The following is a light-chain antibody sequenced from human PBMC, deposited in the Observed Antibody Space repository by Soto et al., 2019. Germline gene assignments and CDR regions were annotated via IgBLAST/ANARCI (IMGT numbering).Light chain of an antibody. J-gene: IGLJ3*02. CDR3: TSYVGNDIWV. CDR2: EVT. V-gene: IGLV2-8*01. Sequence: QSVLTQPPSASGSPGQSVTISCTGTGSDVGAYKYVSWYQQYPGKAPKLMIYEVTKRPSGVPDRFSGSKSGNTASLTVSGLQAEDEADYYCTSYVGNDIWVFGGGTQLTVL. CDR1: GSDVGAYKY.